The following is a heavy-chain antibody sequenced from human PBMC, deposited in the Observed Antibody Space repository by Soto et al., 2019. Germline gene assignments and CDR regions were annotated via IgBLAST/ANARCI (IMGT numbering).Heavy chain of an antibody. Sequence: PGGSLRLSCAASGLTFNRYIMNWVRQAPGKGLEWVSSVTSSSSSMLYADSVKGRFTISRDDAKDSLFLQMNSLRADDTAVYYCAREADFASSGYVLDYWGQGTLVTVSS. CDR2: VTSSSSSM. J-gene: IGHJ4*02. V-gene: IGHV3-21*01. D-gene: IGHD3-22*01. CDR3: AREADFASSGYVLDY. CDR1: GLTFNRYI.